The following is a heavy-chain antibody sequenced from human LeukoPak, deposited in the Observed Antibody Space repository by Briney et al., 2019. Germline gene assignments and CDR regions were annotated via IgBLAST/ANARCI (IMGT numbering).Heavy chain of an antibody. D-gene: IGHD5-12*01. CDR2: MNPNSGNT. CDR3: AREYRHQPD. V-gene: IGHV1-8*01. Sequence: ASVKVSCKASGYTFTNYDINWVRQASGQGLEWMGWMNPNSGNTGYAQKFQGRFTMTWDTSISTAYMELSSLRSEDTAIYYCAREYRHQPDWGQGTLVTVSP. J-gene: IGHJ4*02. CDR1: GYTFTNYD.